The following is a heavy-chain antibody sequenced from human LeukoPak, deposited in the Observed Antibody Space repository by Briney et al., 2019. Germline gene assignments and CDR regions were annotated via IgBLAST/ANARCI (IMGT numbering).Heavy chain of an antibody. D-gene: IGHD1/OR15-1a*01. CDR1: GFTFDDYA. CDR3: ASPGGWNN. V-gene: IGHV3-9*01. Sequence: PGGSLRLSCAASGFTFDDYAMHWVRQAPGKGLEWVSGISWNSGSIGYADSVKGRFTISRDNAKNSLYLQMNSLRAEDTAVYYCASPGGWNNWGQGTLVTVSS. J-gene: IGHJ4*02. CDR2: ISWNSGSI.